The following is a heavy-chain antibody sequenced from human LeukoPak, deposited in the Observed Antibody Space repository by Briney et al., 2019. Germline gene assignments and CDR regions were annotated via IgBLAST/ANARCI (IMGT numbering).Heavy chain of an antibody. CDR1: GYTFTSYA. CDR3: ARSGKCSGGSCHRKHFDY. CDR2: INPNSGGT. V-gene: IGHV1-2*02. J-gene: IGHJ4*02. D-gene: IGHD2-15*01. Sequence: ASVKVSCKASGYTFTSYAMNWVRQAPGQGLEWMGWINPNSGGTNYAQKFQGRVTMTRDTSISTAYMELSRLRSDDTAVYYCARSGKCSGGSCHRKHFDYWGQGTLVTVSS.